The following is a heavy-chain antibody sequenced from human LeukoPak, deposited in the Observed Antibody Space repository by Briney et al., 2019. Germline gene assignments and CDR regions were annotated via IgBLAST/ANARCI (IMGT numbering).Heavy chain of an antibody. V-gene: IGHV3-74*01. Sequence: GGSLRLSCAASGFTFSSYWMHWVRQAPGKSLVWFSRINNDGSSTSYAASVKGRFTISRDNAKNTLYLQMNSLRAEDTVVYYCARGTPDRGGGYGRWFYIDGWRTGTTVTVSS. J-gene: IGHJ6*03. CDR3: ARGTPDRGGGYGRWFYIDG. CDR2: INNDGSST. CDR1: GFTFSSYW. D-gene: IGHD6-19*01.